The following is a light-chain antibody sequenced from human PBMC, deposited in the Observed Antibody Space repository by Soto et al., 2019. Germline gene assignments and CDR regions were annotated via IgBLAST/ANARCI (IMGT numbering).Light chain of an antibody. CDR2: DDS. Sequence: SSELTQPPSVSVAPGQTATITCGGDNIGHKNVHWYQQKPGQAPVLVVYDDSDRPSGIPERISGSNSGNTATLTITRVEAEDEADYHCQVWDSTSDWVFGGGTKLTVL. V-gene: IGLV3-21*02. CDR3: QVWDSTSDWV. CDR1: NIGHKN. J-gene: IGLJ3*02.